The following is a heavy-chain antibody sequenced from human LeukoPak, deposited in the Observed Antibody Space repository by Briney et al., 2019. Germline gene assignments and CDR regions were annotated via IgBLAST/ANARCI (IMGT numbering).Heavy chain of an antibody. D-gene: IGHD6-19*01. CDR2: TYYRSKWYN. CDR1: EDSVSSNSAA. CDR3: AREVDTSGWYGAFDY. Sequence: SQTRSLTCAISEDSVSSNSAAWNWIRQSPSRGLKWLGRTYYRSKWYNDYAVSVKSRITINPDTSKNQFSLQLNSVTPEDTAVYYCAREVDTSGWYGAFDYWGQGTLVTVSS. V-gene: IGHV6-1*01. J-gene: IGHJ4*02.